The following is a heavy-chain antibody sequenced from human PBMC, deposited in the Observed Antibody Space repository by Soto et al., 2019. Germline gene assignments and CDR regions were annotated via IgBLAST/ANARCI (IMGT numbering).Heavy chain of an antibody. V-gene: IGHV3-21*04. CDR3: ARGYCGGGGCYLRRDAYDV. Sequence: EVQLVESGGGLVMPGGSLRLSCAASGFTFSAYHMNWVRQAPGKGLEWVSSINPSSSHIYYADSVRGRFTISRDDSKNSVSLQRNSLRTEDAALYYCARGYCGGGGCYLRRDAYDVWGQGTRVNVSP. J-gene: IGHJ3*01. CDR2: INPSSSHI. CDR1: GFTFSAYH. D-gene: IGHD2-15*01.